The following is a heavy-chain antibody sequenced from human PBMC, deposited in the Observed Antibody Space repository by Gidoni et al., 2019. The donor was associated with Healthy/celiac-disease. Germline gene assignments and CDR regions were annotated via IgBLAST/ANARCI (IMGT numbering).Heavy chain of an antibody. D-gene: IGHD3-10*01. CDR2: ISCSGGST. CDR1: GFTFSRYA. CDR3: ARIHYGSGTLAAFDI. J-gene: IGHJ3*02. V-gene: IGHV3-23*01. Sequence: EVQLLESGGGLVQPGGSLRLSCAASGFTFSRYAMSWVRQAPGKGLDWFSAISCSGGSTYYADSVKGRFTTSRDNSKNTLYLQMNSLRAEDTAVYYCARIHYGSGTLAAFDIWGQGTMVTVSS.